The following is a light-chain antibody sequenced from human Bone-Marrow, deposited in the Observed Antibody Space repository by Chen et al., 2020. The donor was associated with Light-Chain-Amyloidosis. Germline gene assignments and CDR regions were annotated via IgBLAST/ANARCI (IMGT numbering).Light chain of an antibody. Sequence: QSALTQPASVSGSPGQSITISCTGTSSDVGGYIYVSWYQQHPGKAPKLMIYDVSNRPSGVSTRFSGSKSGNTASLTISGLQAEDEADYYCSSYTTSSTRVFGGGTKVTVL. CDR1: SSDVGGYIY. CDR3: SSYTTSSTRV. J-gene: IGLJ3*02. CDR2: DVS. V-gene: IGLV2-14*03.